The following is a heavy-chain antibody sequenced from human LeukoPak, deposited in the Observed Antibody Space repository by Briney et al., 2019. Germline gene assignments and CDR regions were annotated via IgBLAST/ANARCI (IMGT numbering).Heavy chain of an antibody. D-gene: IGHD3-3*01. CDR1: GGSFSGYY. J-gene: IGHJ6*03. CDR3: ARGAGDFWSGYYTRYYYYMDV. CDR2: ISHSGST. Sequence: KSSETLSLTCAVYGGSFSGYYWTWIRQPPGKGLEWIGEISHSGSTNCDPSLKSRVTISVDTSKNQFSQKLSSVTAADTAVYYCARGAGDFWSGYYTRYYYYMDVWGKGSTVTVSS. V-gene: IGHV4-34*01.